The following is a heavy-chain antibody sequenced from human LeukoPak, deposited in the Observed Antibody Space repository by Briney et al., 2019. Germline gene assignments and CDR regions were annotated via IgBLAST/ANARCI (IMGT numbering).Heavy chain of an antibody. J-gene: IGHJ4*02. Sequence: PGGSLRLSCAASGFTFSDYYMSWIRQAPGKGLEWVSYISSSGSTIYYADSVKGRFTISRDNAKNSLYLQMNSQRAEDTAVYYCARDHSSSWSPNYYFDYWGQGTLVTVSS. V-gene: IGHV3-11*01. CDR3: ARDHSSSWSPNYYFDY. CDR1: GFTFSDYY. D-gene: IGHD6-13*01. CDR2: ISSSGSTI.